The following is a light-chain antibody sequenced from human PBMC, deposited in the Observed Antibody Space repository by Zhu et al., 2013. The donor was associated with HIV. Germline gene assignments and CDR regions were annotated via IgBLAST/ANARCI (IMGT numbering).Light chain of an antibody. CDR1: QSVSSY. Sequence: EIVLTQSPGSVSLSPGERATLSCRASQSVSSYLAWYQQKPGQAPRLLIYDTSNRATGIPARFSGSGSGTDFTLTISSLEPEDFAVYYCQQRSNWPMCSFGQGTKLEI. CDR2: DTS. V-gene: IGKV3-11*01. CDR3: QQRSNWPMCS. J-gene: IGKJ2*04.